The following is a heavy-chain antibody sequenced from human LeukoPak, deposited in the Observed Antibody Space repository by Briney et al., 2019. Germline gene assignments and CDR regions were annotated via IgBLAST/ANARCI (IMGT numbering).Heavy chain of an antibody. D-gene: IGHD5-12*01. Sequence: ASVKVSCKASGYTFTNYGVNWVRQAPGQGLEWMGWISPYNSNTNYAQKLQGRVTMTTDTSTSTAYMELRSLRSDDTAVYYCARGSGRGHDAFDIWGQGTKVTVSS. CDR3: ARGSGRGHDAFDI. CDR2: ISPYNSNT. J-gene: IGHJ3*02. CDR1: GYTFTNYG. V-gene: IGHV1-18*01.